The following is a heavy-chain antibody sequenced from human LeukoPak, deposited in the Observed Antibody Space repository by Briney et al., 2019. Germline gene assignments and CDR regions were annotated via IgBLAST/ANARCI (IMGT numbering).Heavy chain of an antibody. D-gene: IGHD2-2*01. Sequence: SETLSLTCTVSGGSISSGSYYWSWIRQPAGKGLEWIGRIYTSGSTNYNPSLKSRVTISVDTSKNQFSLKLSSVTAADTAVYYWARLDLYQLLGDDGFDIWGQGTMVTVSS. CDR2: IYTSGST. CDR3: ARLDLYQLLGDDGFDI. CDR1: GGSISSGSYY. J-gene: IGHJ3*02. V-gene: IGHV4-61*02.